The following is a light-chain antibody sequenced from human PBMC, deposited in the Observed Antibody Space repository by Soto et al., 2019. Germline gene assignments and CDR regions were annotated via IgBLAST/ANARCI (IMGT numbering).Light chain of an antibody. CDR3: QQYNSDSST. CDR1: QNRNNW. J-gene: IGKJ2*01. V-gene: IGKV1-5*03. CDR2: ASS. Sequence: DIQMTQSPSTLSASVGDRVTIVCRASQNRNNWLAWYQQKPGKAPRLLIFASSRLETGVPSRFSGGGSGTHYTLTISDLQPDDFATYYCQQYNSDSSTFGQGTKLEIK.